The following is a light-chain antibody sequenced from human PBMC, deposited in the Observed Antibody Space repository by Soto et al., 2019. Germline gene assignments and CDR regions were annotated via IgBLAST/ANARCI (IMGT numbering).Light chain of an antibody. CDR1: QGIRID. CDR3: QHYNIYSWT. CDR2: GAS. Sequence: AIQMTQSPSSLSASIGDRVTITCRASQGIRIDLGWYQQKPGKAPKLLIYGASSLQNGVPSRFSGSGSGTDFTLTISSLQPDDFATYYCQHYNIYSWTFGQGTRLEIK. J-gene: IGKJ5*01. V-gene: IGKV1-6*01.